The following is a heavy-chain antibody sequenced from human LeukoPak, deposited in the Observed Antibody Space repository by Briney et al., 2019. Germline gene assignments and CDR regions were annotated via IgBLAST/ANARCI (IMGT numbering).Heavy chain of an antibody. D-gene: IGHD4-11*01. CDR3: AKVPLPTTVWYFDL. CDR1: GFTFSSYA. J-gene: IGHJ2*01. CDR2: ISGSGGST. V-gene: IGHV3-23*01. Sequence: GGSLRLSCAASGFTFSSYAMSWVRQAPGKGLEWVSAISGSGGSTYYADSVKGRFTISRDNSKNMLYLQMNSLRAEDTAVYYCAKVPLPTTVWYFDLWGRGTLVTVSS.